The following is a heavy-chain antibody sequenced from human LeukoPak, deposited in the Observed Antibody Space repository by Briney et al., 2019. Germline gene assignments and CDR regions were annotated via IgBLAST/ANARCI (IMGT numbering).Heavy chain of an antibody. CDR3: ARGAREGYDKYYYYMDV. CDR1: GYTFTDYY. J-gene: IGHJ6*03. Sequence: GASVKVSCKASGYTFTDYYIHWVRQAPGQGLEWMGWINPNNDGTNYAQNFQGRVTMTRDTSISTAYMELSSLRSEDTAVYYCARGAREGYDKYYYYMDVWGKGTTVTISS. CDR2: INPNNDGT. V-gene: IGHV1-2*02. D-gene: IGHD5-12*01.